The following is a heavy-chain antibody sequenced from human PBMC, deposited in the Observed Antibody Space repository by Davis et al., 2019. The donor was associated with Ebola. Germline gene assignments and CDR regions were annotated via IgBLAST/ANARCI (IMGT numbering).Heavy chain of an antibody. V-gene: IGHV4-59*11. CDR1: GGSISSHY. Sequence: PGGSLRLSCTVPGGSISSHYWSWIRQPPGKGLEWIGYIYYSGSTDYNPSLKSRVTISVDTSKNQFSLKLSSVTAADTAVYYCARFTWCSSTSCYYYYGMDVWGQGTTVTVSS. CDR2: IYYSGST. CDR3: ARFTWCSSTSCYYYYGMDV. D-gene: IGHD2-2*01. J-gene: IGHJ6*02.